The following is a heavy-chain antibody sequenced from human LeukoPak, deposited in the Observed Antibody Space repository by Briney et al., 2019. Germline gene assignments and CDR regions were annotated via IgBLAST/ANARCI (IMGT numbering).Heavy chain of an antibody. Sequence: GRSLRLSCTASGFTFSSYAMHWVRQAPGKGLEWVAVISYDGSNKYYADSVKGRFTISRDNSKNALYLQMNSLRAEDTAVYYCARGGYGDYEEYYFDYWGQGTLVTVSS. D-gene: IGHD4-17*01. CDR3: ARGGYGDYEEYYFDY. CDR1: GFTFSSYA. CDR2: ISYDGSNK. J-gene: IGHJ4*02. V-gene: IGHV3-30-3*01.